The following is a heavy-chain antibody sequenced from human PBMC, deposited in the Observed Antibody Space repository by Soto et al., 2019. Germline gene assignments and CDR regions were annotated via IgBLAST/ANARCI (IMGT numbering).Heavy chain of an antibody. CDR3: ATLSIAARQYYFDY. Sequence: SETLSLTCAVSGGSISSSNWWSWVRQPPGKGLEWIGEIYHSGSTNYNPSLKSRVTISVNKSKNQFSLKLSSETAADTAVYYCATLSIAARQYYFDYWGQGTLVTVSS. J-gene: IGHJ4*02. D-gene: IGHD6-6*01. CDR1: GGSISSSNW. V-gene: IGHV4-4*02. CDR2: IYHSGST.